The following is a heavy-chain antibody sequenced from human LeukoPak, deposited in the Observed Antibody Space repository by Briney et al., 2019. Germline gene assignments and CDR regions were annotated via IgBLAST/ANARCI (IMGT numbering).Heavy chain of an antibody. J-gene: IGHJ4*02. Sequence: GGSLRLSCAASGFTFSSYGMHWVRQAPGKGLEWVAAIWYDEDNKYYADSVKGRFTISRDNSKNTVYLQMNSLRAEDTAVYYCARDHYYHDSNGYYCTNWGQGTLVTVSS. CDR3: ARDHYYHDSNGYYCTN. V-gene: IGHV3-33*01. CDR1: GFTFSSYG. D-gene: IGHD3-22*01. CDR2: IWYDEDNK.